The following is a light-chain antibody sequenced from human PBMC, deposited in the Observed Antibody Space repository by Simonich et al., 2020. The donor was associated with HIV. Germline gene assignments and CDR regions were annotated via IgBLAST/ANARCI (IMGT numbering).Light chain of an antibody. CDR2: YAS. CDR3: QQRSNWIT. V-gene: IGKV6-21*01. CDR1: QSIGSS. Sequence: TQSPDFQSVTPKEKVTITCRASQSIGSSLHWYQQKPDQSPKLLIKYASQSFSGVPSRFSGSGSGTDFTLTISSLEPEDFAVYYCQQRSNWITFGQGTRLEIK. J-gene: IGKJ5*01.